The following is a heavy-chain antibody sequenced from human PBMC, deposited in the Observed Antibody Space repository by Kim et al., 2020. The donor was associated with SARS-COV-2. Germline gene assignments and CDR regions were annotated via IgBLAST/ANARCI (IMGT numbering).Heavy chain of an antibody. CDR1: GGSISSSSYY. CDR3: ATFVSSSGWYYYYYGMDV. CDR2: IYYSGST. D-gene: IGHD6-19*01. J-gene: IGHJ6*02. Sequence: SETLSLTCTVSGGSISSSSYYWGWIRQPPGKGLEWIGSIYYSGSTYYNPSLKSRVTISVYTSKNQFSLKLSSVTAADTAVYYCATFVSSSGWYYYYYGMDVWGQGTTVTVSS. V-gene: IGHV4-39*01.